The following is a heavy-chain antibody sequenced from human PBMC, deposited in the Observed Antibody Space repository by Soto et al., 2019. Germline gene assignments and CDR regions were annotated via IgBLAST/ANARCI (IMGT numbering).Heavy chain of an antibody. CDR3: ARAPDPTEYSSSTDMDV. Sequence: QVQLVESGGGVVQPGRSLRLSCAASGFTFSSYGMHWVRQAPGKGLEWVAVIWYDGSNKYYADSVKGRFTISRDNSKNTLYLQMNSLRAEDTAVYYCARAPDPTEYSSSTDMDVWGKGTTVTVSS. CDR1: GFTFSSYG. D-gene: IGHD6-6*01. CDR2: IWYDGSNK. V-gene: IGHV3-33*01. J-gene: IGHJ6*03.